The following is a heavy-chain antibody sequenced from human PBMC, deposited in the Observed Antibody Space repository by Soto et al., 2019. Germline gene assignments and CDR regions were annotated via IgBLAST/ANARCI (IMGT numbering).Heavy chain of an antibody. CDR2: IYHSGST. D-gene: IGHD2-15*01. CDR3: ARDCSGGSCYSRGAFDY. Sequence: GTLSLTCAVSGGSISSSNWWSWVRQPPGKGLEWIGEIYHSGSTNYNPSLKSRVTISVDKSKNQFSLKLSSVTAADTAVYYCARDCSGGSCYSRGAFDYWGQGTLVTVSS. J-gene: IGHJ4*02. CDR1: GGSISSSNW. V-gene: IGHV4-4*02.